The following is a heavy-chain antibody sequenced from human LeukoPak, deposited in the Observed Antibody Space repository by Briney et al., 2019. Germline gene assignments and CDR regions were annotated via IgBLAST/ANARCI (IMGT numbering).Heavy chain of an antibody. V-gene: IGHV4-61*02. CDR1: GGSISSGSYY. CDR3: ARVYASGWLGVDY. D-gene: IGHD3-3*01. Sequence: PSETLSLTCIVSGGSISSGSYYWSWIRQPAGRGLEWIGRIYTSGSTNYNPSLKSRVTISVDTSKNQFSLKLSSVTAADTAVYYCARVYASGWLGVDYWGQGTLVTLSS. J-gene: IGHJ4*02. CDR2: IYTSGST.